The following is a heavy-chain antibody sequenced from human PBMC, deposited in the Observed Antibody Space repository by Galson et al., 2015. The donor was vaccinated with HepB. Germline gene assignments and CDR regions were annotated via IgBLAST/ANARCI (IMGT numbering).Heavy chain of an antibody. CDR3: ARGRGSGSFLIDY. CDR2: TSRTFGSI. D-gene: IGHD3-10*01. J-gene: IGHJ4*02. Sequence: SLRLSCAVSGFTFSDYSMHWVRQAPGKGLEWASFTSRTFGSIHYADSVRGRFIVSRDNAQNSLYLEMDNLRDEDTAMYYCARGRGSGSFLIDYWGQGTLVTVSS. CDR1: GFTFSDYS. V-gene: IGHV3-48*02.